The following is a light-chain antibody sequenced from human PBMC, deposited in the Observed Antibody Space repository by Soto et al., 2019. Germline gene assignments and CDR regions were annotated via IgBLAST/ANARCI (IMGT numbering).Light chain of an antibody. CDR1: SSDVGGYNY. CDR3: TSYTSSSTPVV. J-gene: IGLJ2*01. CDR2: EVS. V-gene: IGLV2-14*01. Sequence: QSALPQPASVSGSPGQSITISCTGTSSDVGGYNYVSWYQQHPGKAPKLMIYEVSNRPSGVSNRFSGSKSGNTASLTISGLQAEDEADYYCTSYTSSSTPVVFGGGTKLPAL.